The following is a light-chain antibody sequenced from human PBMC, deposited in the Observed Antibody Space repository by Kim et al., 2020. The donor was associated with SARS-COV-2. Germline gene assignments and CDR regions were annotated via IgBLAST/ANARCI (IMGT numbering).Light chain of an antibody. CDR3: SSYRSGNPLYV. J-gene: IGLJ1*01. CDR1: SSDIGDYNY. V-gene: IGLV2-14*03. Sequence: QSALTQPASVSGSPGQSITISCTGTSSDIGDYNYVSWYQQHPGQAPKLIIYDVTHRPSGVSTRFSGSKFGNTASLTISGLQAEDEADYYCSSYRSGNPLYVFGTGAKVTVL. CDR2: DVT.